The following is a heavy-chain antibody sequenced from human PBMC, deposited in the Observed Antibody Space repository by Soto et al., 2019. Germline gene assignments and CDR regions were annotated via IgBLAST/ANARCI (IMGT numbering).Heavy chain of an antibody. CDR1: GGSISSSSYY. D-gene: IGHD6-13*01. CDR2: IYYSGST. V-gene: IGHV4-39*01. Sequence: QLQLQESGPGLVKPSETLSLTCTVSGGSISSSSYYWGWIRQPPGKGLEWIGSIYYSGSTYYNPSLKSRVTISVDTSKNQFSLKLSSVTAADTAVYYCARRIEVPGIAAAVYAFDIWGQGTMVTVSS. CDR3: ARRIEVPGIAAAVYAFDI. J-gene: IGHJ3*02.